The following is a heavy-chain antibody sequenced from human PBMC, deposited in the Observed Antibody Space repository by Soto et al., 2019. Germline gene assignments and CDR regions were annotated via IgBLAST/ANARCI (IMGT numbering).Heavy chain of an antibody. D-gene: IGHD6-13*01. Sequence: PSETLSLTCTVSGGSIKTYFWSWIRQPAGKGLEWIGRIYTSGTANYSPSLKGRVIMAVDTAKNQLSLKATSVTAADTAVYYCERDLERSSWFRIDSWGQGTLVTVSS. CDR1: GGSIKTYF. CDR3: ERDLERSSWFRIDS. V-gene: IGHV4-4*07. CDR2: IYTSGTA. J-gene: IGHJ4*02.